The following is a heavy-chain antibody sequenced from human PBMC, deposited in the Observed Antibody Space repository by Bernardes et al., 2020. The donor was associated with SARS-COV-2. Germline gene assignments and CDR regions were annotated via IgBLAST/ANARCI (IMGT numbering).Heavy chain of an antibody. D-gene: IGHD2-15*01. CDR1: GGSISTSGYY. CDR2: IYYTGST. Sequence: SETLSLTCTLSGGSISTSGYYWGWIRQPPGKGLVWIGSIYYTGSTYDNPSLKSRVTISVDMSKNQFSLKLTSVTAADTAVYYCARHRGGDFYYGMDVWGQGTTVTVSS. V-gene: IGHV4-39*01. CDR3: ARHRGGDFYYGMDV. J-gene: IGHJ6*02.